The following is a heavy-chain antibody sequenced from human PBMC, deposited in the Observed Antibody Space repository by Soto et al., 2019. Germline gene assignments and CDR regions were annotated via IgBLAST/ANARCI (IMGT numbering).Heavy chain of an antibody. CDR1: GGTFGSYA. CDR3: AKQYQLLPEDDYYYYYYGMDV. D-gene: IGHD2-2*01. V-gene: IGHV1-69*13. CDR2: IIPIFGTA. J-gene: IGHJ6*02. Sequence: GASVKVSCKASGGTFGSYAISWVRQAPGQGLEWMGGIIPIFGTANYAQKFQGRVTITADESTSTAYMELSSLRSEDTAVYYCAKQYQLLPEDDYYYYYYGMDVWGQGTTVTVSS.